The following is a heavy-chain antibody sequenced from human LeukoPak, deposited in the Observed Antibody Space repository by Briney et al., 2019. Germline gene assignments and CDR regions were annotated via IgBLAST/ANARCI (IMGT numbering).Heavy chain of an antibody. CDR2: IYYSGSI. Sequence: SETLSLTCTVSGGSISSGDYYWSWIRQPPGKGLEWLGYIYYSGSIYYNPSLKSRVTISADTSKNQFSLKLSSVTAADTAVYYCARGGRGLRLGELSHFDYWGQGTLVTVSS. J-gene: IGHJ4*02. D-gene: IGHD3-16*02. V-gene: IGHV4-30-4*01. CDR3: ARGGRGLRLGELSHFDY. CDR1: GGSISSGDYY.